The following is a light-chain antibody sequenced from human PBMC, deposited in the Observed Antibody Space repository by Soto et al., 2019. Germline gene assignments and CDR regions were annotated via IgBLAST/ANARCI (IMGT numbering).Light chain of an antibody. CDR2: DTN. CDR3: GTWDISLSVVV. CDR1: SSNIGNNY. V-gene: IGLV1-51*01. Sequence: QSVLTQSPSVSAAPGQRVTISCSGSSSNIGNNYVSWYQQLPGTAPKLLIYDTNKRPSGIPDRFSGSQSGTSATLGITGLQTGDEADYYCGTWDISLSVVVFGGGTKLTVL. J-gene: IGLJ2*01.